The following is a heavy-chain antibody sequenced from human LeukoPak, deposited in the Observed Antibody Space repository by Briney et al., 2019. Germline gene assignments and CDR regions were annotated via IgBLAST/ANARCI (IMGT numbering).Heavy chain of an antibody. D-gene: IGHD1-1*01. J-gene: IGHJ4*02. CDR2: ISPDGSTT. V-gene: IGHV3-74*01. CDR3: ARIRYSYYFDY. Sequence: GGSLRLSCAGSGFTFSSYWLHWVRHAPGKGLVWVSRISPDGSTTNLADSVKGRCTISRDNSKNTLYLQMNSLRAEDTAVYYCARIRYSYYFDYWGQGTLVTVSS. CDR1: GFTFSSYW.